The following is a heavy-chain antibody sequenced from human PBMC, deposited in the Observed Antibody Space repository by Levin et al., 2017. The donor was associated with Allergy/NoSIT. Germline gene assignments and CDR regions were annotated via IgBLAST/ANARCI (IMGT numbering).Heavy chain of an antibody. V-gene: IGHV3-74*01. CDR1: GFTFSSYW. CDR2: INSDGSST. CDR3: AREAVVTGAFDI. J-gene: IGHJ3*02. D-gene: IGHD2-21*02. Sequence: GDSLKISCAASGFTFSSYWMHWVRQAPGKGLVWVSRINSDGSSTSYADSVKGRFTISRDNAKNTLYLQMNSLRAEDTAVYYCAREAVVTGAFDIWGQGTMVTVSS.